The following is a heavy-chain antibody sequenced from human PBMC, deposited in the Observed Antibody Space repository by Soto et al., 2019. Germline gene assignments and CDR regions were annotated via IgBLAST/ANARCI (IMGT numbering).Heavy chain of an antibody. CDR1: GFTFSDYY. D-gene: IGHD1-1*01. CDR2: ISSSSSYT. V-gene: IGHV3-11*06. J-gene: IGHJ6*02. Sequence: PGGSLRLSCAASGFTFSDYYMSWIRQAPGKGLEWVSYISSSSSYTNYADSVKGRFTISRDNAKNSLYLQMNSLRAEDTAVYYCARSYLERPYGMDVWGQGTTVTVSS. CDR3: ARSYLERPYGMDV.